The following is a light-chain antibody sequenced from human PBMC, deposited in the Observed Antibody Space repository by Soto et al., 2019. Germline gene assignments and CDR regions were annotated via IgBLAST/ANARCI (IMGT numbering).Light chain of an antibody. J-gene: IGKJ4*01. V-gene: IGKV3-15*01. CDR1: QSVSSN. CDR3: QQYNNWPLT. CDR2: VAS. Sequence: EIVMTQSPATLSVSPGERATLSCRASQSVSSNLAWYQQKPGQAPRLLIYVASTRATGIPARFSGSGSGTEFTLTISSLQSEDFAVYYCQQYNNWPLTFGGGTTVEIK.